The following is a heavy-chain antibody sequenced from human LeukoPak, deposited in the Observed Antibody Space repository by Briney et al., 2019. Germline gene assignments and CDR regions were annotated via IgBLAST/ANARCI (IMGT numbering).Heavy chain of an antibody. V-gene: IGHV4-34*01. J-gene: IGHJ4*02. D-gene: IGHD1-26*01. Sequence: ETLSLTCAVYGGSFSGYYWSWIRQPPGKGLEWIGEINHSGSTNYNPSLKSRVTISVDTSKNQFSLKLSSVTAADTAVYYCARGQDVGNFDYWGQGTLVTVSS. CDR2: INHSGST. CDR3: ARGQDVGNFDY. CDR1: GGSFSGYY.